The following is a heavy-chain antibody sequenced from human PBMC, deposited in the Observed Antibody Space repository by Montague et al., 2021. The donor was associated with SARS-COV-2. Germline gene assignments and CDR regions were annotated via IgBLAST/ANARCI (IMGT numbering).Heavy chain of an antibody. V-gene: IGHV4-59*01. CDR3: ARQDAWAYCGDECYRGWFDS. CDR1: FGSISTYY. Sequence: SETLSLTCTVSFGSISTYYWSWIRQPPGKGLEWIGFIFYNGSTKYNPSLNRRVSISLDTSKNQFSLKLSSVTAADTAVYYCARQDAWAYCGDECYRGWFDSWGQGTLVTVSS. J-gene: IGHJ5*01. CDR2: IFYNGST. D-gene: IGHD2-21*01.